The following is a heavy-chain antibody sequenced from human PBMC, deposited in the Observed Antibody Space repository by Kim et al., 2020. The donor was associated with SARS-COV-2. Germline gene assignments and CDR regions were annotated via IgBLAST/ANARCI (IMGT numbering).Heavy chain of an antibody. D-gene: IGHD2-2*01. Sequence: FTISRDNAKNSLYLQMNSLRAEDTAVYYCARRLGYCSSTSCPSRGYYFDYWGQGTLVTVSS. V-gene: IGHV3-11*06. J-gene: IGHJ4*02. CDR3: ARRLGYCSSTSCPSRGYYFDY.